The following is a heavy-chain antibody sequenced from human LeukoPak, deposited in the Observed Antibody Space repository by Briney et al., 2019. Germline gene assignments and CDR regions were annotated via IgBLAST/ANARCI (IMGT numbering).Heavy chain of an antibody. Sequence: PSETLSLTCTVSGGSISSYYWSWIRQPPGKGLEWIGYIYYSGSTNYNPSLKSRVTISVDTSKNQFSLKLSSVTAADTAVYYCASSTRGYYLDYWGQGTLVTVSS. V-gene: IGHV4-59*08. J-gene: IGHJ4*02. D-gene: IGHD3-10*01. CDR2: IYYSGST. CDR3: ASSTRGYYLDY. CDR1: GGSISSYY.